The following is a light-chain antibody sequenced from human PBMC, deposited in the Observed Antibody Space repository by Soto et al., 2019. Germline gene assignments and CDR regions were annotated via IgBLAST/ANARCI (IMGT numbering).Light chain of an antibody. CDR1: SSDVGGHNY. CDR2: DVS. V-gene: IGLV2-14*01. J-gene: IGLJ1*01. Sequence: QSVLTQPASVSGSPGQSITISCTGTSSDVGGHNYVSWYQQHPDKAPKLMIYDVSNRPSGVSNRFSGSKSGNTASLTISGLQVEDEGDYYCSSYTSSSTLYVFGTGTKLTVL. CDR3: SSYTSSSTLYV.